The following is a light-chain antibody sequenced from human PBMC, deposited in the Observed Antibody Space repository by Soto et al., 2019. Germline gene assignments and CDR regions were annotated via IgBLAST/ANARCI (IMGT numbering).Light chain of an antibody. CDR1: SSNIGSKT. CDR2: NDN. J-gene: IGLJ3*02. V-gene: IGLV1-44*01. Sequence: QAVVTQPPPRSGTPGQRVTSSFSGSSSNIGSKTLNWFRQVQGTAPKPPINNDNPPPSGVPDRFSGSKSGTSASLAISGLQSEDEADYYCATWDVSLNGRVFGGGTKLTVL. CDR3: ATWDVSLNGRV.